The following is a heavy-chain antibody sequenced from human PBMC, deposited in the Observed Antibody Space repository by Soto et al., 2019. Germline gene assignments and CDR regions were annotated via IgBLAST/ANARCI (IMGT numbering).Heavy chain of an antibody. J-gene: IGHJ6*02. Sequence: PGGSLRLSCAASGFTFSDHYMDWVRQAPGKGLEWFGRIRNKANGFTTEYAASVKGRFTISRDDSKNSLFLQMNGLKIEDTAVYYCARSPDSSGYYPRRYYYGMDVWGQGTTVTVSS. CDR1: GFTFSDHY. V-gene: IGHV3-72*01. CDR2: IRNKANGFTT. D-gene: IGHD3-22*01. CDR3: ARSPDSSGYYPRRYYYGMDV.